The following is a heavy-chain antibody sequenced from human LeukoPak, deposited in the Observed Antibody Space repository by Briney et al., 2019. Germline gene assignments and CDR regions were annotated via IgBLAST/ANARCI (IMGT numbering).Heavy chain of an antibody. CDR1: GGTFSNYA. CDR2: SIPIFGTA. V-gene: IGHV1-69*13. D-gene: IGHD1-14*01. Sequence: AVKVSCKAAGGTFSNYAFSWVRQAPGQGLEWMGGSIPIFGTANYAQKFQGRVTITADESTSTAYMELSSLRSEDTAVYYRAKINRRYPFYYYGMDVWGQGTTVTVSS. J-gene: IGHJ6*02. CDR3: AKINRRYPFYYYGMDV.